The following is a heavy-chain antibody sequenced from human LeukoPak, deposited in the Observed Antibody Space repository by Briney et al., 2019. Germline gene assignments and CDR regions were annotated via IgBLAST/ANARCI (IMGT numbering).Heavy chain of an antibody. CDR3: ARAERNAGVFDY. CDR1: GFTFSDYN. D-gene: IGHD3-3*01. J-gene: IGHJ4*02. V-gene: IGHV3-21*01. Sequence: GGSLGLSCAASGFTFSDYNMNWVRQSPEKGLEWVSSITSGTTYIYYADSVKGRFTISRDNSKNTLYLQMNSLRVEDTAVYYCARAERNAGVFDYWGQGTLVTVSS. CDR2: ITSGTTYI.